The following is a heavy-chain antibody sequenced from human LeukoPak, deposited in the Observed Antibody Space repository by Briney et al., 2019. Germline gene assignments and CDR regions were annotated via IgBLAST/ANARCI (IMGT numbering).Heavy chain of an antibody. J-gene: IGHJ3*02. CDR1: GYTFTGYY. Sequence: ASVTVSCKASGYTFTGYYMHWVRQAPGQGLEWMGWINPNSGGTNYAQKFQGRVTMTRDTSISTAYMELSRLRSDDTAVYYCARRSAGHDAFDIWGKGPRFTVSS. CDR3: ARRSAGHDAFDI. V-gene: IGHV1-2*02. CDR2: INPNSGGT.